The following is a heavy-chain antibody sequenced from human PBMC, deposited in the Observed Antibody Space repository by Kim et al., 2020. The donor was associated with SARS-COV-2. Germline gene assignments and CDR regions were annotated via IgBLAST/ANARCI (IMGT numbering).Heavy chain of an antibody. D-gene: IGHD3-10*01. CDR2: ISFDGSKK. J-gene: IGHJ6*02. CDR3: ARDQAPMVTSYYYNGIDV. CDR1: GFSFSTYG. V-gene: IGHV3-33*01. Sequence: GRSLRLSCAASGFSFSTYGMHWVRQAPGKGLEWVALISFDGSKKYSADSLQGRFTISRDNSKNTVYLQMNSLRAGDTAVYFCARDQAPMVTSYYYNGIDVWGQGTTVTVSS.